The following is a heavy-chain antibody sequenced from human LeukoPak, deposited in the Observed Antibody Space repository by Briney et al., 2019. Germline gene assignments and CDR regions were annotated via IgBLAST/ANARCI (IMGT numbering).Heavy chain of an antibody. CDR1: GYTFTSYD. J-gene: IGHJ3*02. V-gene: IGHV1-8*01. CDR2: MNPNSGNT. D-gene: IGHD3-10*01. CDR3: ARGPYGSGSARDDAFDI. Sequence: VASVKVSCTASGYTFTSYDINWVRQATGQGLEWMGWMNPNSGNTGYAQKFQGRVTMTRNTSISTAYMELSSLRSEDTAVYYCARGPYGSGSARDDAFDIWGQGTMVTVSS.